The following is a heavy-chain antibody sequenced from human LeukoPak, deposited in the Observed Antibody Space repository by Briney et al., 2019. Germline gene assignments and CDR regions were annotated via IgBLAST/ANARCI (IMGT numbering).Heavy chain of an antibody. J-gene: IGHJ4*02. D-gene: IGHD3-22*01. CDR1: GFTFRSYA. V-gene: IGHV3-64*01. CDR2: ISSNGDST. Sequence: PGGSLRLSCAASGFTFRSYAMHWVRQAPGKGLEYVSTISSNGDSTYYANSVKGRFTISRDNSKNTLNLQMGSLRAEDMAVYYCARNYYDSSGHYSHFNYWGQGTLVTVSS. CDR3: ARNYYDSSGHYSHFNY.